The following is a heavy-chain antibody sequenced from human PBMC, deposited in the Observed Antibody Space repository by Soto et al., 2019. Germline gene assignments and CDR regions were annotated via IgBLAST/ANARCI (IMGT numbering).Heavy chain of an antibody. CDR2: IIPIFGTA. Sequence: QVQLVQSGAEVKKPGSSVKVSCKASGGTFSSYAISWVRQAPGQGLEWMGGIIPIFGTANYAQKFQGRVTITADESTSTAYMELSSLRSEDTAVYYCARVGTTVVTPRYYYYGMDVWGQGTTVTVSS. CDR1: GGTFSSYA. D-gene: IGHD4-17*01. V-gene: IGHV1-69*01. CDR3: ARVGTTVVTPRYYYYGMDV. J-gene: IGHJ6*02.